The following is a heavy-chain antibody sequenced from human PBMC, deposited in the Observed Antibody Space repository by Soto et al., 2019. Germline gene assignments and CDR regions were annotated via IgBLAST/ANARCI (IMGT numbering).Heavy chain of an antibody. V-gene: IGHV3-66*01. J-gene: IGHJ4*02. CDR1: GFTVGSNY. D-gene: IGHD4-17*01. CDR2: IYTGGLT. Sequence: EVQLVDSGGALVQPGGSLRLSCAASGFTVGSNYMNWVRQAPGKGLEWVSVIYTGGLTSYADSVKGRFTISRDDSSHSISQRSSSRRSNDTPVYYCVRTIGGASSLYGYCWCQRTMVTVSS. CDR3: VRTIGGASSLYGYC.